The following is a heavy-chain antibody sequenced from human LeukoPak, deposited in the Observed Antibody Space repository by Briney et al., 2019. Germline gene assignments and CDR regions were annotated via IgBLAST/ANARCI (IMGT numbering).Heavy chain of an antibody. J-gene: IGHJ4*02. D-gene: IGHD3-3*01. Sequence: SGTLSLTCAVSGGSISSSNWWSWVRQPPGKGLEWIGEIYHSGSTNYNPSLKSRVTISVDKSKNQYSLKLSSVTAADTAVYYCXXXVYDFWSGCSMPWGQGTLVTVSS. CDR2: IYHSGST. V-gene: IGHV4-4*02. CDR3: XXXVYDFWSGCSMP. CDR1: GGSISSSNW.